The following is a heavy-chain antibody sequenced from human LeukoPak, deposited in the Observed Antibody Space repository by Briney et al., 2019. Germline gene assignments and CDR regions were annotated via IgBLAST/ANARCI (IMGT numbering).Heavy chain of an antibody. D-gene: IGHD4-11*01. CDR2: INHSGST. CDR3: ARDSYSNYVYYYYGMDV. CDR1: GGSFSGYY. J-gene: IGHJ6*02. V-gene: IGHV4-34*01. Sequence: SETLSLTCAVYGGSFSGYYWSWIRQPPGKGLEWIGEINHSGSTNYNPSLKSRVTISVDTSKNQFSLKLSSVTAADTAVYYCARDSYSNYVYYYYGMDVWGQGTTVTVTS.